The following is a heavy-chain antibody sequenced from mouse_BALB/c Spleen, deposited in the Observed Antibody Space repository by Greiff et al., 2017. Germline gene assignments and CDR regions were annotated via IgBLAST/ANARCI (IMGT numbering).Heavy chain of an antibody. J-gene: IGHJ3*01. D-gene: IGHD2-1*01. CDR3: ARGSTMGPSAWFAY. Sequence: VQRVESGPGLVAPSQSLSITCTVSGFSLTSYGVHWVRQPPGKGLEWLGVIWAGGSTNYNSALMSRLSISKDNSKSQVFLKMNSLQTDDTAMYYCARGSTMGPSAWFAYWGQGTLVTVSA. CDR2: IWAGGST. CDR1: GFSLTSYG. V-gene: IGHV2-9*02.